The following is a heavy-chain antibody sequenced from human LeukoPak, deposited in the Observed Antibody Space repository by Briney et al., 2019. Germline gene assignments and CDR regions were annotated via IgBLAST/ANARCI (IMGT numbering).Heavy chain of an antibody. Sequence: ASVKVSCKASGYTFTGYYMHWVRQAPGQGLEWMGWINPNSGGTNYAQKFQGRVTMTRDTSISTAYMELSRLRSDDTAVYYCARTVPVVPAAGYYYYGMDVWGQGTTVIVSS. CDR2: INPNSGGT. J-gene: IGHJ6*02. CDR3: ARTVPVVPAAGYYYYGMDV. D-gene: IGHD2-2*01. CDR1: GYTFTGYY. V-gene: IGHV1-2*02.